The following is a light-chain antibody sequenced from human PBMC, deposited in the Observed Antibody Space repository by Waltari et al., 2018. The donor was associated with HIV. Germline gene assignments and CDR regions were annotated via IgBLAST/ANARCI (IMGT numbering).Light chain of an antibody. CDR3: SSYTRRGTVV. CDR1: SSDICYYDS. CDR2: EVT. J-gene: IGLJ2*01. Sequence: QSALTQPASVSGSPGQSIVLPCTCTSSDICYYDSFSWYQQYPGQAPKALIYEVTSRPSGTSSRFSGSKSATTAFLAISKLQTDDEADYFCSSYTRRGTVVFGGGTRLTVL. V-gene: IGLV2-14*01.